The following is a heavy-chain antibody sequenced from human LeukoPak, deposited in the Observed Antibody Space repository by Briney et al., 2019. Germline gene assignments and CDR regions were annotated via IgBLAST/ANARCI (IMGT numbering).Heavy chain of an antibody. CDR3: ATTAGYYYDSSGYKQMG. J-gene: IGHJ4*02. V-gene: IGHV1-69*04. Sequence: SVKVSCKASGGTFSSYAISWVRQAPGQGLEWMGRIIPILGIANYAQKFQGRVTITADKSTSTAYMELSSLRSEDTAVYYCATTAGYYYDSSGYKQMGWGRGTLVTVSS. D-gene: IGHD3-22*01. CDR2: IIPILGIA. CDR1: GGTFSSYA.